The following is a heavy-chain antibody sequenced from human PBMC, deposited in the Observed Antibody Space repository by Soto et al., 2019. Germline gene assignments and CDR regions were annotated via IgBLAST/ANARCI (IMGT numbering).Heavy chain of an antibody. CDR3: ARECGRPCTNAFEL. D-gene: IGHD2-15*01. V-gene: IGHV3-66*01. J-gene: IGHJ3*01. Sequence: VKLVESGGGLVQPGGSLRLSCAASGFTVSSNFMNWVRQAPGKGPERLSVLYPGPCTYYADSVKDRITISRDDSRNTLYLQLNGLMAEDTAIYYCARECGRPCTNAFELGGQGTMVTVSP. CDR1: GFTVSSNF. CDR2: LYPGPCT.